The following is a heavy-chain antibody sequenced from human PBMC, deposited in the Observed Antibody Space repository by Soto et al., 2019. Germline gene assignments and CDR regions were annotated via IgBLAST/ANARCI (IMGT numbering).Heavy chain of an antibody. CDR1: GGSISSSSYY. D-gene: IGHD2-8*01. J-gene: IGHJ5*02. CDR3: ARGYCTNGVCFPFDP. Sequence: ASETLSLTCTVSGGSISSSSYYWGWIRQPPGKGLEWIGSIYYSGSTYYNPSLKSRVTISVDTSKNQFSLKLSSVTAADTAVYYCARGYCTNGVCFPFDPWGQGTLVTVSS. CDR2: IYYSGST. V-gene: IGHV4-39*01.